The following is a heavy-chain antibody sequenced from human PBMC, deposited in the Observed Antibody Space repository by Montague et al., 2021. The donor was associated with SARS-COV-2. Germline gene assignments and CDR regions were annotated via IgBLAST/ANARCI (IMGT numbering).Heavy chain of an antibody. CDR1: GFTFSSYA. V-gene: IGHV3-23*01. CDR3: ANDVRALLGSGSYQGY. CDR2: ISGSGGST. D-gene: IGHD3-10*01. Sequence: SLRLSCAASGFTFSSYAMSWVRQAPGKGLEWVSTISGSGGSTYYADSVKGRFTISRDNSKNTLYLQMNSLRAEDTAVYYCANDVRALLGSGSYQGYWGQGTLVTVSS. J-gene: IGHJ4*02.